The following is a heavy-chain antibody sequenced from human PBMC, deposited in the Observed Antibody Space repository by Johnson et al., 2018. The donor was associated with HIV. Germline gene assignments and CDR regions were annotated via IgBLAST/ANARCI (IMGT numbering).Heavy chain of an antibody. J-gene: IGHJ3*02. Sequence: VQLVEFGGGLVQPGGSLRLSCAASGFTFSSYWMSWVRQAPGKGLEWVAVISYDGSNKYYADSVKGRFTISRDNAKNSLYLQMNSLRAEDTAVYYCARYSGAFDIWGQGTMVTVSS. V-gene: IGHV3-30*03. D-gene: IGHD2-21*01. CDR1: GFTFSSYW. CDR2: ISYDGSNK. CDR3: ARYSGAFDI.